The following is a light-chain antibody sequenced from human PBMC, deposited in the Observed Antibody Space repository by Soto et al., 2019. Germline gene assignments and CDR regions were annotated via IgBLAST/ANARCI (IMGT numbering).Light chain of an antibody. Sequence: DIQLTQSPASVSAAVGDRINISCRASQPIKTWLAWYQQKPGKGPKLLIYTASTLETGVPSRFGGSGSGTDFTLTISSLQPEDAAIYSCQQAASFPFTFGPGAKV. CDR2: TAS. J-gene: IGKJ3*01. CDR1: QPIKTW. V-gene: IGKV1-12*02. CDR3: QQAASFPFT.